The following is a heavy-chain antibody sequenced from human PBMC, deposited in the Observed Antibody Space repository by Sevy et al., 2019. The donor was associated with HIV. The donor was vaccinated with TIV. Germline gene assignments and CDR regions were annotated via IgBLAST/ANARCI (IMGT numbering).Heavy chain of an antibody. CDR1: GFTFSKYS. CDR3: AREGCSKPHDY. J-gene: IGHJ4*02. CDR2: LSFACGRR. Sequence: GGSLRLSCVASGFTFSKYSMSWVRQTPGKGLEWVSTLSFACGRRNYADSVKGRFTMSRDDSRNTFYLQMDSLRAEDTAIYYCAREGCSKPHDYWGQGPLVTASS. D-gene: IGHD2-2*01. V-gene: IGHV3-23*01.